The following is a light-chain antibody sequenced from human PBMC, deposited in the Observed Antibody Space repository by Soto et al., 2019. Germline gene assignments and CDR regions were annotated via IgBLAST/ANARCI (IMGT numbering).Light chain of an antibody. CDR1: SSDVGGYNY. J-gene: IGLJ1*01. Sequence: QSVLTQPASVYGSPGQSITISCTRASSDVGGYNYVSWYQQHPGKASKLMIYEVSNRPSGVANRFSGSKSGNTASLNISGLQAEDEADYYCGSYTSSSTYVFGTGTKVTV. CDR3: GSYTSSSTYV. CDR2: EVS. V-gene: IGLV2-14*01.